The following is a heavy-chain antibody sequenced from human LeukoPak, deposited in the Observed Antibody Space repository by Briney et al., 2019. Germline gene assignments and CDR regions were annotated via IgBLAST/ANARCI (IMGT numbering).Heavy chain of an antibody. J-gene: IGHJ4*02. CDR3: AKAPYYSSSWYFFDY. CDR1: GFTFSSYA. Sequence: PGGSLRLSCAASGFTFSSYAMSWVRQAPGKWLEWVSGISGSGGYTYYADSVKGRFTISRDNSKNTLYLQMNSPRAEDTAVYYSAKAPYYSSSWYFFDYWGRGTLVTVSS. CDR2: ISGSGGYT. D-gene: IGHD6-13*01. V-gene: IGHV3-23*01.